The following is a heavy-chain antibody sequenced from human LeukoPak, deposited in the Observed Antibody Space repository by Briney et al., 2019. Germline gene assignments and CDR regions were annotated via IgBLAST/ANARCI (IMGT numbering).Heavy chain of an antibody. CDR1: GFTFSNYE. CDR3: ARVMRQRWLQT. J-gene: IGHJ4*02. Sequence: GGSLRLSCAGSGFTFSNYEMNWVRQAPGKGLEWVSYISGSGSSIYYADSVKGRFTISRDNAKNSLYLQMNSLRAEDTAVYYCARVMRQRWLQTWGQGTLVTVSS. D-gene: IGHD5-24*01. V-gene: IGHV3-48*03. CDR2: ISGSGSSI.